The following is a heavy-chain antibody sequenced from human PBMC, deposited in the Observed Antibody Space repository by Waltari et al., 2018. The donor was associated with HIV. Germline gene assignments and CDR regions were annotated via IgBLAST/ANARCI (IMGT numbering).Heavy chain of an antibody. D-gene: IGHD2-21*02. CDR2: IYYSGST. CDR1: GGSISSSSYS. CDR3: ARLVVTAILSYFDY. J-gene: IGHJ4*02. Sequence: QLQLQESGPGLVKPSETLSLTCTVSGGSISSSSYSWGWIRQPPGKGLEWIGSIYYSGSTYYNPSLKSRVTISVDTSKNQFSLKLSSVTAADTAVYYCARLVVTAILSYFDYWGQGTLVTVSS. V-gene: IGHV4-39*01.